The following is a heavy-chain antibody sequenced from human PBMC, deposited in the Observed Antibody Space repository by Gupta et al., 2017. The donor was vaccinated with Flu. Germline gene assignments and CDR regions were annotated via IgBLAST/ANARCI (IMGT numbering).Heavy chain of an antibody. D-gene: IGHD6-13*01. Sequence: QVQLQESGPGLVKPSETLSLTCTVSGGSISSYYWSWIRQPPGKGLEWIGYIYYSGSTNYHPSLKSRVPISGDTSKNQFSLKLSSGTAADTAVYDCARHGLSRSSWYELDYWGQGTRVTVSS. CDR2: IYYSGST. CDR3: ARHGLSRSSWYELDY. V-gene: IGHV4-59*08. J-gene: IGHJ4*02. CDR1: GGSISSYY.